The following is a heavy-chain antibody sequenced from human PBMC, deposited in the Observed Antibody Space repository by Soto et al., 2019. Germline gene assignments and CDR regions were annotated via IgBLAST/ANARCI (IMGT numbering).Heavy chain of an antibody. CDR2: IYFGGRT. D-gene: IGHD3-16*01. CDR1: GGSVSSATYD. Sequence: QVQLQDSGPGLVKPSETLSLTCSVSGGSVSSATYDWNWIRQSPGKGLEWIGLIYFGGRTNYNPSLTPRVTMSFATSKTPFSLRLSSVTAADTALYFCARAFWGEVGPSFDYWGQGTLVTVSS. CDR3: ARAFWGEVGPSFDY. J-gene: IGHJ4*02. V-gene: IGHV4-61*01.